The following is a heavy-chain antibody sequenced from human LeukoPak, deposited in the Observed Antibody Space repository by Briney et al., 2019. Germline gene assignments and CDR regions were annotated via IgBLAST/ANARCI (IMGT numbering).Heavy chain of an antibody. V-gene: IGHV4-59*01. Sequence: SETLSLTCTVSGGSISSYYWSWTRQPPGKGLEWIGYIYYSGSTNYNPSLKSRVTISVDTSKNQFSLKLSSVTAADTAVYYCARSNTVTYYYYYMDVWGKGTTVTVSS. CDR1: GGSISSYY. J-gene: IGHJ6*03. CDR2: IYYSGST. D-gene: IGHD4-11*01. CDR3: ARSNTVTYYYYYMDV.